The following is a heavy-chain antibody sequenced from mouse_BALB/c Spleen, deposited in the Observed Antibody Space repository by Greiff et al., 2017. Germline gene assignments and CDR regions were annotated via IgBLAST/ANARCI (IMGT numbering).Heavy chain of an antibody. J-gene: IGHJ4*01. CDR3: VRDYYGSRGAMDY. Sequence: VQLQESGPGLVAPSQSLSITCTVSGFSLTSYDISWIRQPPGKGLEWLGVIWTGGGTNYNSAFMSRLSISKDNSKSQVFLKMNSLQTDDTAIYYCVRDYYGSRGAMDYWGQGTAVTVSS. CDR1: GFSLTSYD. D-gene: IGHD1-1*01. V-gene: IGHV2-9-2*01. CDR2: IWTGGGT.